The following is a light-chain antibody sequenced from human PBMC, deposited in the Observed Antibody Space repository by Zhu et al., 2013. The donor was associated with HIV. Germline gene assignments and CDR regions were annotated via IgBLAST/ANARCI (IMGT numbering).Light chain of an antibody. CDR2: GAS. CDR3: QHFGNSLVS. J-gene: IGKJ2*03. CDR1: QNIRSSTF. Sequence: EIVMTQSPATLSVSPGDRATLSCRASQNIRSSTFLAWYQQKRGQAPRLLIYGASTRATGIPDRFSGSGSGTEFSLTISKLEPEDFAVYYCQHFGNSLVSFGQGTKVEIK. V-gene: IGKV3-20*01.